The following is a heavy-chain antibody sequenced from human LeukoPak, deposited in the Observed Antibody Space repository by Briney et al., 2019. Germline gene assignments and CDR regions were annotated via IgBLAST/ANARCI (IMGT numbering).Heavy chain of an antibody. D-gene: IGHD3-22*01. J-gene: IGHJ4*02. CDR2: MNPNSGNT. CDR1: GYTFTSYD. CDR3: ARRKADQYDRRGSDY. Sequence: ASVKVSCKASGYTFTSYDITWVRQATGQGLEWMGWMNPNSGNTGYAQKFQGRVTMTRDTSISTAYMELSSLRSEDTAVYYCARRKADQYDRRGSDYWGQGTLVTVSS. V-gene: IGHV1-8*01.